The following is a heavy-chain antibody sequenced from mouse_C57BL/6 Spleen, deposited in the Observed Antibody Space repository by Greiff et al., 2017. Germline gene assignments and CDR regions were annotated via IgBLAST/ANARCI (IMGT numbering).Heavy chain of an antibody. Sequence: VKLQQPGAELVKPGASVKMSCKASGYTFTSYWITWVKQRPGQGLEWIGDIYPGSGSTNYNEKFKSKATLTVDTSSSTAYMQLSSLTSEDSAVYYCAPRQLDLAMDYWGQGTSVTVSS. CDR2: IYPGSGST. V-gene: IGHV1-55*01. CDR3: APRQLDLAMDY. CDR1: GYTFTSYW. D-gene: IGHD3-2*01. J-gene: IGHJ4*01.